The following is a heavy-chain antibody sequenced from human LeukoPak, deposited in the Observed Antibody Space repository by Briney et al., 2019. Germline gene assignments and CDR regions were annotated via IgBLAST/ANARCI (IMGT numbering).Heavy chain of an antibody. CDR3: ARGSVSWIVTELAFDI. V-gene: IGHV4-34*01. CDR1: GGSFSGYY. D-gene: IGHD2-2*03. CDR2: INHSGST. Sequence: SETLSLTCAVYGGSFSGYYWSWIRQPPGKGLEWIGEINHSGSTNYNPSLKSRVTISVDTSKNQFSLKLSSVTAADTAVYYCARGSVSWIVTELAFDIWGQGTMVTVSS. J-gene: IGHJ3*02.